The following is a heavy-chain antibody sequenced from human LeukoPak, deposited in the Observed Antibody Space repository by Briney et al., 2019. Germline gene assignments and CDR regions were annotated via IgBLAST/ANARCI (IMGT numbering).Heavy chain of an antibody. CDR1: GGSISSGGYS. Sequence: PSETLSLTCAVSGGSISSGGYSWSWIRQPPGKGLEWLGYIYHSGSTYYNPSLKSRVPISVDRSKNQFSLKLSSVTAADTAVYYCARGSEGMYYDILTGYRSTYYFDYWGQGTLVTVSS. D-gene: IGHD3-9*01. CDR2: IYHSGST. J-gene: IGHJ4*02. CDR3: ARGSEGMYYDILTGYRSTYYFDY. V-gene: IGHV4-30-2*01.